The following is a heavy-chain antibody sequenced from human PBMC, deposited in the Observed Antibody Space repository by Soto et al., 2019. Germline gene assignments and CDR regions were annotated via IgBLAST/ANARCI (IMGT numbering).Heavy chain of an antibody. Sequence: SETLSLTCTVSGGSVSSGSYSWSWIRQPPGKGLEWIGYIYNSGGTNYNPSLKSRVTISVDTSKNQFSLKLSSVTAADTAVYYCARVGVRLGRIAARPQADPYHYAMDVWGQGTTVTVSS. V-gene: IGHV4-61*01. CDR2: IYNSGGT. J-gene: IGHJ6*02. CDR1: GGSVSSGSYS. D-gene: IGHD6-6*01. CDR3: ARVGVRLGRIAARPQADPYHYAMDV.